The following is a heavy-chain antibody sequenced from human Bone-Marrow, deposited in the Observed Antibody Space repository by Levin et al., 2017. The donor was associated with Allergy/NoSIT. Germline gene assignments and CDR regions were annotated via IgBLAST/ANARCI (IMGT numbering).Heavy chain of an antibody. J-gene: IGHJ3*02. CDR3: ARVGRYDTNNFYRWWGAFDI. Sequence: AASVKVSCAASGFTFNMYWMHWVRQVPGKGLVWVSRINSDASSTSYADSVKGRFSISRDNAKNTVYLQMNSLRAEDTAVYYCARVGRYDTNNFYRWWGAFDIWGQGTKVTVSS. V-gene: IGHV3-74*01. CDR1: GFTFNMYW. CDR2: INSDASST. D-gene: IGHD3-22*01.